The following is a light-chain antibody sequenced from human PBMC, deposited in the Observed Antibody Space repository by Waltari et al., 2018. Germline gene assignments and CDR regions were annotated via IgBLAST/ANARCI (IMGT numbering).Light chain of an antibody. V-gene: IGKV3-20*01. CDR2: DAS. CDR1: QSVARRN. CDR3: HQCGGSQRT. J-gene: IGKJ4*01. Sequence: ENGLTQSPRTLSLSPGERATLSCRASQSVARRNLAWYQHKPGQAPRLLIYDASSRATGIPDRFSGSGSGTDFTLTISRLEPEDSAVYFCHQCGGSQRTFGGGTKVEIK.